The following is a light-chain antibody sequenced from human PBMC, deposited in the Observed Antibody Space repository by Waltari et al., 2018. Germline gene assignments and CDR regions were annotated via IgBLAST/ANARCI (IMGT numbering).Light chain of an antibody. J-gene: IGKJ5*01. Sequence: EIVLTQSPGTLSLSPGDGATLSCRASQNLSSSHLAWYLQKPGQAPRLLMNGASRRATGIPDRFSGSGSGTDFTLIISRLEPEDFAVFYCHQFGESPDTFGQGTRLEIK. V-gene: IGKV3-20*01. CDR1: QNLSSSH. CDR3: HQFGESPDT. CDR2: GAS.